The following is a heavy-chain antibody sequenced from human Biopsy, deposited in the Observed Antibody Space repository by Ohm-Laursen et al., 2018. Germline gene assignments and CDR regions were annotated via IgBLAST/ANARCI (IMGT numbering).Heavy chain of an antibody. D-gene: IGHD3/OR15-3a*01. CDR3: VRLNRRENIIFFDY. CDR1: GGSISGYY. Sequence: GTLSLTCTVSGGSISGYYWTWIRQSPGKGLEWIGYIYYHNGRSSYNPSLKSQVTMSVDTTQNYFSLTLSYVTAADTSVYYCVRLNRRENIIFFDYWGRGTLVIVSS. CDR2: IYYHNGRS. J-gene: IGHJ4*02. V-gene: IGHV4-59*08.